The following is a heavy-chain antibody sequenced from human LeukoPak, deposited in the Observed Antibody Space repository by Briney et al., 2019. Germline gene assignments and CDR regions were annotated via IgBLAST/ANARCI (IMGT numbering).Heavy chain of an antibody. Sequence: GSLRLSCVASGFDFNYYDMNWVRQAPGKGLEWVSSISSSSSYIYFADATKGRFTISRDNASSSVFLQMNSLRPEDTAVYYCARRGGLSSGRGFDHWGQGTLVTVSS. CDR2: ISSSSSYI. D-gene: IGHD3-16*01. CDR3: ARRGGLSSGRGFDH. J-gene: IGHJ4*02. CDR1: GFDFNYYD. V-gene: IGHV3-21*01.